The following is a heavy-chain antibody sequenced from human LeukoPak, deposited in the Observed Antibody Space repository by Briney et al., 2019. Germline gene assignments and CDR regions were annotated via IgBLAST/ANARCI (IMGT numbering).Heavy chain of an antibody. D-gene: IGHD4-17*01. V-gene: IGHV4-61*01. J-gene: IGHJ4*02. CDR1: GGSISSSSYY. CDR2: IYYSGST. CDR3: ARDRGWMGYGDYYFDY. Sequence: PSETLSLTCTVSGGSISSSSYYWGWIRQPPGKGLEWIGYIYYSGSTNYNPSLKSRVTISVDTSKNQFSLKLSSVTAADTAVYYCARDRGWMGYGDYYFDYWGQGTLVTVSS.